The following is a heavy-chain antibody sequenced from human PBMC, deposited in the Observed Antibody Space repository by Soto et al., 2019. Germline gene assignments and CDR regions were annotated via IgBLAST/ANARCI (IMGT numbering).Heavy chain of an antibody. J-gene: IGHJ4*02. CDR3: AVAGRPFEY. CDR1: GYTFYGYY. Sequence: QVQLVQSGAEVKKPGASVKVSCKTSGYTFYGYYIHWVRQAPGQGLEWMALINPNSGDTNYAQKFQGRVTLTRDMSINTVYMEVTSLRFDDTAVYYCAVAGRPFEYWGQGTLVNVLS. CDR2: INPNSGDT. D-gene: IGHD6-19*01. V-gene: IGHV1-2*02.